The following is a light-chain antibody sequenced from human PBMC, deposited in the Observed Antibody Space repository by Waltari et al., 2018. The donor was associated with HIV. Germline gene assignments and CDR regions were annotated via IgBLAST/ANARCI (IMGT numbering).Light chain of an antibody. V-gene: IGLV1-44*01. CDR1: PSNIGGNS. J-gene: IGLJ2*01. CDR2: NND. Sequence: SLLTQPPSVSGAPGQSVNLSSSGGPSNIGGNSANWYRQLQGTAPIPRISNNDQRPSSVPFRFSGSKSATSASLVISGLQSDDEADYYCATWDDTMSVVFGGGTRLTVL. CDR3: ATWDDTMSVV.